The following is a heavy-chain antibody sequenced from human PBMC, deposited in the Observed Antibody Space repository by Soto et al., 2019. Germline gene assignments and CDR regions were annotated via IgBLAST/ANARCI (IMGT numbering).Heavy chain of an antibody. J-gene: IGHJ4*02. V-gene: IGHV4-39*01. CDR3: ARRNIAALDFDY. Sequence: QMQLQESGPGLVKPSETLSLTCTVSGGSISSSSFYWGWIRQPPGKGLEWIANIYYSGSTYYNPSLKSRVTISVDTSKNQFSLKLSSVTAADTAVYYCARRNIAALDFDYWGQGTLVTVSS. CDR2: IYYSGST. CDR1: GGSISSSSFY. D-gene: IGHD6-6*01.